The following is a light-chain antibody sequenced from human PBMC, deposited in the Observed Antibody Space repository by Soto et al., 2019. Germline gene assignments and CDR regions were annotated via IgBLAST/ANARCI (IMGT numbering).Light chain of an antibody. CDR3: QQYGDSPIT. Sequence: EIVLTQSPGTLSLSPGDRAALSCRASQSVSNNYLAWYQRKPGQAPRLLIYGASTRATDIPDRFSGSGSETDFSLTISGLEPEDFAIYYCQQYGDSPITFGHGARLE. J-gene: IGKJ5*01. CDR1: QSVSNNY. CDR2: GAS. V-gene: IGKV3-20*01.